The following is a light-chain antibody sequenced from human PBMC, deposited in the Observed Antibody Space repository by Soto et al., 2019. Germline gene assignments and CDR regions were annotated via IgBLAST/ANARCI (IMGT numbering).Light chain of an antibody. J-gene: IGKJ1*01. Sequence: DIVMTQSPDSLAVSLGERATINCKSSQSVLYSSNNKNYLAWYQQKPGQPPKLLIYWASTRESGVPDRFSGSVSGTVVSPTNSSLQAEDGAVYYCEQYYSTPWTVGQGPKVEIK. CDR2: WAS. CDR3: EQYYSTPWT. CDR1: QSVLYSSNNKNY. V-gene: IGKV4-1*01.